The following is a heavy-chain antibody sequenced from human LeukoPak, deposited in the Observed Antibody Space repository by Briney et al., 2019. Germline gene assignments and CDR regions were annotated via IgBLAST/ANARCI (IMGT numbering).Heavy chain of an antibody. V-gene: IGHV1-18*01. CDR2: ISAYNANI. J-gene: IGHJ6*03. D-gene: IGHD3-10*01. CDR1: GFTFTSYG. Sequence: EASVKLSCKASGFTFTSYGMSWVRQAPGQGLEWIGWISAYNANINYAHKVQGRVTITTDNSTNTAYLELRSLRVEDTAVYYCARETLLRSGELNSPDYYYYYMDAWGNGTPVTTSS. CDR3: ARETLLRSGELNSPDYYYYYMDA.